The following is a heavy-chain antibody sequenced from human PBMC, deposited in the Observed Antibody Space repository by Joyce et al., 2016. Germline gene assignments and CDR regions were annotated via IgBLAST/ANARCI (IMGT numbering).Heavy chain of an antibody. V-gene: IGHV4-59*08. CDR2: ISYSGGT. CDR3: ARHSSERSGYYPVWDF. Sequence: QIQESGPGLVKPSETLSLTCTVSGGPISGYYWSWIRQSPGKRLEWIGFISYSGGTNYNPSLESRVTISVDTSKSQLSLRLSSVTAADTAVYYCARHSSERSGYYPVWDFWGQGSRVTVSS. J-gene: IGHJ4*02. D-gene: IGHD3-3*01. CDR1: GGPISGYY.